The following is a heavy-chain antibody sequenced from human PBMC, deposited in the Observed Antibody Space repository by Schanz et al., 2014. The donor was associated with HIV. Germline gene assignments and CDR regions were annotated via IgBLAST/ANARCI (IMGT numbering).Heavy chain of an antibody. D-gene: IGHD4-17*01. CDR3: ARDGDYDDPGN. CDR1: GTSISRGGFY. V-gene: IGHV4-31*03. Sequence: QVHLQESGPGLVKPSQNLSLTCSVSGTSISRGGFYWIWIRQHPGEGLEWIGYTYNRGTTYYNPSLKSRVSISVDTSKNLFSLELTSVTAADTAVYYCARDGDYDDPGNWGQGILVTVSS. J-gene: IGHJ4*02. CDR2: TYNRGTT.